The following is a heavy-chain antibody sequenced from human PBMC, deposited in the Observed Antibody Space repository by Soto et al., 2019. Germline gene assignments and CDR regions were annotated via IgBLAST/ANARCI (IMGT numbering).Heavy chain of an antibody. V-gene: IGHV3-53*01. CDR1: GFSIRSHF. CDR3: ATSAAAPGNY. D-gene: IGHD6-13*01. CDR2: VYNDGRT. Sequence: PGGSLRLSCAASGFSIRSHFMSWVRQAPGKGPEWVSVVYNDGRTFYADSVKGRFTTSSDNYKNTVYLQMNSLRAEDTAVYYCATSAAAPGNYWGQGTLVTVSS. J-gene: IGHJ4*02.